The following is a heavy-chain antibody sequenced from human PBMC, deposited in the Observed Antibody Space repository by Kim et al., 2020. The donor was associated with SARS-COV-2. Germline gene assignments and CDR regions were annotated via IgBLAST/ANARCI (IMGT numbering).Heavy chain of an antibody. CDR3: GRNGKVRSYSAGRWYFD. CDR1: GFSFTTYA. Sequence: GGSLRLSCAASGFSFTTYAMSWVRQAPGKGLEWVSSIIGRGDRTYHAGAVRGRFNISRDDSKSTLFLHLNSLNVEDPAIYYCGRNGKVRSYSAGRWYFD. D-gene: IGHD2-8*01. V-gene: IGHV3-23*01. CDR2: IIGRGDRT. J-gene: IGHJ4*01.